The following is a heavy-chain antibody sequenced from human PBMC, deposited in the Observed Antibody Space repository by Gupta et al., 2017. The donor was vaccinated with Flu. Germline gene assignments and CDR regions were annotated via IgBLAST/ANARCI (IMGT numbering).Heavy chain of an antibody. Sequence: QVQLVESGGGVVQPGRSLRLSCAASGFTFSSYGMHWVRQAPGKGLEWVEVIWYDGGNKYYADSVKGLFTISRDNSKNTLYLQMNSLRAEDTAVYYCARWTVPAAIFVYYYYGMDVWGQGTTVTVSS. V-gene: IGHV3-33*01. CDR1: GFTFSSYG. CDR2: IWYDGGNK. CDR3: ARWTVPAAIFVYYYYGMDV. D-gene: IGHD2-2*02. J-gene: IGHJ6*02.